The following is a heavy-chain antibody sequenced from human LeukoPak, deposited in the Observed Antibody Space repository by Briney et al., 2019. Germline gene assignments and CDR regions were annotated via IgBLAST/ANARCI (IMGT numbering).Heavy chain of an antibody. CDR1: RGAISSYY. CDR3: ARGRGGYRGRLDS. D-gene: IGHD3-16*02. J-gene: IGHJ5*01. V-gene: IGHV4-4*08. Sequence: SETLSLTCNLSRGAISSYYWNWVRQTPGKGLEWIGYAFATGTTEYNPSLKSRVTIALDMSRNQVSLTLTSVTAADTALYFCARGRGGYRGRLDSWGQGTLVTVS. CDR2: AFATGTT.